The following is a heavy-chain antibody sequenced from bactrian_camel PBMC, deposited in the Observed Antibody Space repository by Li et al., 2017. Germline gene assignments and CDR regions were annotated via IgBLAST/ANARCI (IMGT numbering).Heavy chain of an antibody. CDR1: GFALSTYF. CDR3: THSALPVALRGEYKY. CDR2: IYSDGANT. J-gene: IGHJ4*01. Sequence: HVQLVESGGGLVQPGGSLRLSCAGSGFALSTYFMSWVRQAPGKGLEWVSDIYSDGANTYYADSVKGRFTISRDNSKNTVYLQMNSLKSEDTALYYCTHSALPVALRGEYKYWGQGTQVTVS. V-gene: IGHV3S6*01. D-gene: IGHD6*01.